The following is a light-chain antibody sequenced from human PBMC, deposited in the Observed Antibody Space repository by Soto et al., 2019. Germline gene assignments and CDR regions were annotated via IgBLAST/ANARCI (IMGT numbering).Light chain of an antibody. CDR2: EGT. Sequence: QSALTQPASVSGSPGQSITISCTGTSSDVGSYNLVSWYQHHPGKVPKLVIYEGTRRPSGISSRFSGSSSGSTASLTISGLQAEDEADYYCCSYAGSGTLYVFGTGTKLTVL. CDR1: SSDVGSYNL. J-gene: IGLJ1*01. V-gene: IGLV2-23*01. CDR3: CSYAGSGTLYV.